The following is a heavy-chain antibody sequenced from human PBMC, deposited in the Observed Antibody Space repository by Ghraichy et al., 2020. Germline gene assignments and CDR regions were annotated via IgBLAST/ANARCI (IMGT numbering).Heavy chain of an antibody. CDR2: IYYSGST. Sequence: ESLNISCTVSGGSISSYYWSWIRQPPGKGLEWIGYIYYSGSTNYNPSLKSRVTISVDTSKNQFSLKLSSVTAADTAVYYCARHPMEWLLINYWGQGTLVTVSS. CDR1: GGSISSYY. CDR3: ARHPMEWLLINY. D-gene: IGHD3-3*01. J-gene: IGHJ4*02. V-gene: IGHV4-59*08.